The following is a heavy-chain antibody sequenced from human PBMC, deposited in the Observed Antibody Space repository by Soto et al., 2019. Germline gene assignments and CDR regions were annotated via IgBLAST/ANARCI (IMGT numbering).Heavy chain of an antibody. J-gene: IGHJ4*02. CDR1: GFKFSNYA. CDR2: ISATGGGT. V-gene: IGHV3-23*01. D-gene: IGHD3-16*01. CDR3: AKDRRAGGNSAFYFDF. Sequence: GGSLRLSCAASGFKFSNYAMSWVRQAPGKGLEWVSLISATGGGTYYADSVKGRFTISRDNSHNTLYPQVHSLTAEDTAVYYCAKDRRAGGNSAFYFDFWGQGAQVTVSS.